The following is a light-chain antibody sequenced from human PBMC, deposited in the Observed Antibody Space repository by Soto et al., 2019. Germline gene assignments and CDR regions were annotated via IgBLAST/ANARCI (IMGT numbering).Light chain of an antibody. CDR2: LGS. CDR3: MQALQSPRT. CDR1: QSLLHRARYNY. Sequence: DIVLTQSPLSLPVTPGEPASISCRSGQSLLHRARYNYLDWYLQKPGQSPQLLIYLGSNRASGVPDRFSGSASGTNFTLEISRVEAEDVGVYYFMQALQSPRTFGRGTKLEIK. V-gene: IGKV2-28*01. J-gene: IGKJ1*01.